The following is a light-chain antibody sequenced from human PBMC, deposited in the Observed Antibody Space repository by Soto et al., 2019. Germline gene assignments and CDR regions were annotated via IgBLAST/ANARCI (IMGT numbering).Light chain of an antibody. CDR3: FSFPTTSTHV. Sequence: QSVLTQPSSLSGSPGQSITISCTGTISDIGAYDYVSWFQQHPGNAPKLMISGADNRLSGVSNRFSGSNSGNTAYLTISGLQVEDEAEYFCFSFPTTSTHVFGSGTKVTVL. CDR2: GAD. V-gene: IGLV2-14*01. J-gene: IGLJ1*01. CDR1: ISDIGAYDY.